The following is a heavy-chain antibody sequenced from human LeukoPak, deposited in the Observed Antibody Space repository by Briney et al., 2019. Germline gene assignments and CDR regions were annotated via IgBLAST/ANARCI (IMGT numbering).Heavy chain of an antibody. J-gene: IGHJ3*02. CDR2: IYSSART. D-gene: IGHD2/OR15-2a*01. CDR3: ARSPIYPDAFDI. V-gene: IGHV4-4*07. Sequence: SSETLSLMCTVSCGSISSYYWSWIRQPAGKGLEWIVSIYSSARTNYDPSLKSRVTMSVDTSKNQFSLKLSSVTAADTAVYYCARSPIYPDAFDIWGQGTMVTVTS. CDR1: CGSISSYY.